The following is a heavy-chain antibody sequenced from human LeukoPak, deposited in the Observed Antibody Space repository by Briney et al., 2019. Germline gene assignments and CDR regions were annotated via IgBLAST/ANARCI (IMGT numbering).Heavy chain of an antibody. D-gene: IGHD3-22*01. CDR3: ARGSAEKDSDSSGFAY. CDR2: ICTYNGDT. CDR1: GYTFTSYG. V-gene: IGHV1-18*01. Sequence: PGASVKVSCKASGYTFTSYGISWVRQAPGQGLEWMGWICTYNGDTNYAQKLQGRVTMTTDTSTSTAYMELSSLRSDDTAVLYCARGSAEKDSDSSGFAYWGQGTLVTVSS. J-gene: IGHJ4*02.